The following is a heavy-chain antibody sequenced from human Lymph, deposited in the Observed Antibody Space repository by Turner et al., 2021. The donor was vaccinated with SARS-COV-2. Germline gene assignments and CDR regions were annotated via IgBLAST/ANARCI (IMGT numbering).Heavy chain of an antibody. D-gene: IGHD2-21*02. CDR1: GGSMKNNY. J-gene: IGHJ5*02. Sequence: QVQLPESGPRLVTPLETLSLTCTVSGGSMKNNYWRWIRQPPEKRRKCIEFIFDRGSTNYNTSIKSRVTISVDTSENQFSLKLSSVAAADTAIYYCARQTENNWVDPWGQGTLVTVSS. CDR3: ARQTENNWVDP. CDR2: IFDRGST. V-gene: IGHV4-59*01.